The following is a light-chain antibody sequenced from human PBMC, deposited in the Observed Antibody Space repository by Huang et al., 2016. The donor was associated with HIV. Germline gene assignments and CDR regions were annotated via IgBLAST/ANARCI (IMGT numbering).Light chain of an antibody. CDR2: AAS. CDR3: QQLNSYPEGFT. CDR1: QGISSY. J-gene: IGKJ3*01. V-gene: IGKV1-9*01. Sequence: IQLTQSPSSLAASVGDRVTITCRASQGISSYLAGYQQKTGKAPKLLIYAASTLQSGVPSSISGSGSGTDLTLTISSLQPEDIATYYCQQLNSYPEGFTFGAGTKVDIK.